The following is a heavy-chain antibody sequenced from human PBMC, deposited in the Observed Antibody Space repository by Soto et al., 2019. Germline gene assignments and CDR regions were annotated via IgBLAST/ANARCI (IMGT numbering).Heavy chain of an antibody. CDR1: RYTFISYD. V-gene: IGHV1-8*01. CDR3: TRGQEVWWNAGPLGLHGLDV. CDR2: MNPSSANT. Sequence: ASVKVSCKASRYTFISYDINWVRQAPGQGLEWMGWMNPSSANTGYAQKFQGRISMTRNTSMNTAYMELNSLTSEDTAVYYCTRGQEVWWNAGPLGLHGLDVWGEGTRVTV. D-gene: IGHD3-16*01. J-gene: IGHJ6*02.